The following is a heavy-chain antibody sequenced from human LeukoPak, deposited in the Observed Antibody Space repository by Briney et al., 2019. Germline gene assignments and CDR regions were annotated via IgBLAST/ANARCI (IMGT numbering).Heavy chain of an antibody. Sequence: PSETLSLTCTVSGGSISSYYWSWIRQPAGKGLEWIGRIYTSGSTNYNPSLKSRVTMSVDTSKNQFSLKLSSVTAADTAVYYCARDDVVVPAVPFQEASYYYYGMDVWGQGTTVTVSS. CDR1: GGSISSYY. CDR3: ARDDVVVPAVPFQEASYYYYGMDV. CDR2: IYTSGST. D-gene: IGHD2-2*01. J-gene: IGHJ6*02. V-gene: IGHV4-4*07.